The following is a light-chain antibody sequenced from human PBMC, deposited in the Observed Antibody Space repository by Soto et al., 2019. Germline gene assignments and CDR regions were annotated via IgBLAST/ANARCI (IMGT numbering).Light chain of an antibody. V-gene: IGKV1-33*01. CDR3: QQYDNLPLT. CDR2: DAS. J-gene: IGKJ4*01. CDR1: QDISNY. Sequence: DIQMTQSPSSLSSSVGDRVTITCQAMQDISNYLNWYQQKPGKAPKLLIYDASNLETGVPSRFSGSGSGTDFTVTISNLHPEDIATYYCQQYDNLPLTFGGGTKVEIK.